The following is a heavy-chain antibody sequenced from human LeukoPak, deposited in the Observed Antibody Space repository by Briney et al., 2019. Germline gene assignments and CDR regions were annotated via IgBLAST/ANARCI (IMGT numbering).Heavy chain of an antibody. V-gene: IGHV4-4*07. J-gene: IGHJ3*02. Sequence: SETLSLTCTVSGGSISSYYWSWIRQPAGKGLEWIGRIYTSGSTNYNPSLKSRVTMSVDTSKNQFSLKLSSVPAADTAVYYCARFSLGIAVAGTGEAFDIWGQGTMVTVSS. CDR2: IYTSGST. CDR3: ARFSLGIAVAGTGEAFDI. D-gene: IGHD6-19*01. CDR1: GGSISSYY.